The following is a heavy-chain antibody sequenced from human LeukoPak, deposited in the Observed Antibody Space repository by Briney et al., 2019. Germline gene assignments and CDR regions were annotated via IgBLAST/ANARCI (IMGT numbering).Heavy chain of an antibody. Sequence: GGSLRLSCAVSGFTLCRHSMNWVPQAPGKGLEWVSSISSSSGYIYSADSVKGRFTISRDNARNSLYLQMDSLRAEDTAIYYFARVGDYTDYAPDYSGLGTLVTVSS. CDR3: ARVGDYTDYAPDY. V-gene: IGHV3-21*06. J-gene: IGHJ4*03. D-gene: IGHD4-17*01. CDR2: ISSSSGYI. CDR1: GFTLCRHS.